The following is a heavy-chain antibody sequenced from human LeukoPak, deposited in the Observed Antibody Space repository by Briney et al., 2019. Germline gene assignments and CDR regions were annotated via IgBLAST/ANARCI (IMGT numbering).Heavy chain of an antibody. CDR2: IYTSGST. J-gene: IGHJ6*03. Sequence: SETLFLTCTVSGGSISSYYWSWIRQPAGKGLEWIGRIYTSGSTNYNPSLKSRVTMSVDTSKNQFSLKLSSVTAADTAVYYCAREIPLLWFGELLSLGYYYMDVWGKGTTVTISS. D-gene: IGHD3-10*01. V-gene: IGHV4-4*07. CDR1: GGSISSYY. CDR3: AREIPLLWFGELLSLGYYYMDV.